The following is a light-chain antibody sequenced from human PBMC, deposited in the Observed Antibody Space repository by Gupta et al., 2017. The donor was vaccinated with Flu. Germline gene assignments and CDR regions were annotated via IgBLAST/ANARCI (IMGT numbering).Light chain of an antibody. Sequence: RSEVGSYTLVPWYQQHPGKAPKLMIYEGSKRPSAVSNRFSGSKPGNPASLTTAALQAEDEADYSCCSYAGSSTFYVSGTGTKVTVL. CDR3: CSYAGSSTFYV. CDR2: EGS. CDR1: RSEVGSYTL. V-gene: IGLV2-23*03. J-gene: IGLJ1*01.